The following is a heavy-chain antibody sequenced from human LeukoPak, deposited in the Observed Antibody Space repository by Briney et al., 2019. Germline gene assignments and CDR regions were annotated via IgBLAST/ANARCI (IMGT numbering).Heavy chain of an antibody. CDR2: ISSSGSTI. CDR1: GFTFSSYE. Sequence: GGSLRLSCAASGFTFSSYEMNWVRQAPGKGLEWVSYISSSGSTIYYADSVKGRFTISRDNAKNSLYLQMNSLRAEDTAVYYRARGRTARAFDIWGQGTMVTVSS. J-gene: IGHJ3*02. V-gene: IGHV3-48*03. CDR3: ARGRTARAFDI.